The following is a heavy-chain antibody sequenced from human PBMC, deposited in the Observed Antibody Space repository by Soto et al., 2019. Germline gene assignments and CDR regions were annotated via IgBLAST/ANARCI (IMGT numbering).Heavy chain of an antibody. CDR1: VFTFSSYG. J-gene: IGHJ6*04. Sequence: PGGSLRLSCAASVFTFSSYGRHLVRQAPGKGLEWVAVIWYDGSNKYYADSVKGRFTISRDNSKNTLYLQMNSLRAEDTAVYYSARERPVNYFGSGNLWGKGTTVTVSS. CDR2: IWYDGSNK. CDR3: ARERPVNYFGSGNL. V-gene: IGHV3-33*01. D-gene: IGHD3-10*01.